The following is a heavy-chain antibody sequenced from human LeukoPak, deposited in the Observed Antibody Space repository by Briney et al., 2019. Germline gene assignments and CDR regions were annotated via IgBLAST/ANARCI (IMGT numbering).Heavy chain of an antibody. CDR3: ARDYYGDYYFDY. D-gene: IGHD4-17*01. V-gene: IGHV3-21*01. J-gene: IGHJ4*02. Sequence: GRSLRLSCAASGFTFSSYGMHWVRQAPGKGLEWVSSISSSSYISYADSVKGRFTISRDNAKNSLYLQMNSLRGEDTAVYYCARDYYGDYYFDYWGQGTLVTVSS. CDR1: GFTFSSYG. CDR2: ISSSSYI.